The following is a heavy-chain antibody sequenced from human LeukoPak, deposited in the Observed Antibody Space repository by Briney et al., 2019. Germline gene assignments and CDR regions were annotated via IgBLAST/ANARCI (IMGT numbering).Heavy chain of an antibody. CDR1: GGSISSYY. D-gene: IGHD6-19*01. Sequence: SETLSLTCTVSGGSISSYYWSWIRQPPGKGLEWIGYIYYSGSTNYNPSLKSRVTISVDTSKNQFSLKLSSVTAADTAVYYCARVDGSSGWYENWFDPWGQGALVTVSS. CDR3: ARVDGSSGWYENWFDP. J-gene: IGHJ5*02. V-gene: IGHV4-59*01. CDR2: IYYSGST.